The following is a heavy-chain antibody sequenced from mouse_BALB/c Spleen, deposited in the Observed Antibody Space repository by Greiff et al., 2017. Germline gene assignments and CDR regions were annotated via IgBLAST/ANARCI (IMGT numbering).Heavy chain of an antibody. J-gene: IGHJ3*01. D-gene: IGHD3-1*01. Sequence: VQGVESGPGLVAPSQSLSITCTASGFSLTSYGVHWVRQPPGKGLEWLGVIWAGGSTNYNSALMSRLSISKDNSKSQVFLKMNSLQTDDTAMYYCARDRGIAYWGQGTLVTVSA. CDR2: IWAGGST. V-gene: IGHV2-9*02. CDR1: GFSLTSYG. CDR3: ARDRGIAY.